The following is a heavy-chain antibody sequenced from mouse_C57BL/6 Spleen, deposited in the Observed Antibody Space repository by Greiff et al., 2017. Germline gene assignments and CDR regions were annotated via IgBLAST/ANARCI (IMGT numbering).Heavy chain of an antibody. D-gene: IGHD1-1*01. J-gene: IGHJ2*01. CDR3: ARVTTVVPYYFDY. CDR1: GFSLTSYA. V-gene: IGHV2-9-1*01. CDR2: IWTGGGT. Sequence: QVQLQQSGPGLVAPSQSLSITCTVSGFSLTSYAISWVRQPPGKGLEWLGVIWTGGGTNYNSALKSRLSISKDNSKSQVFLKMNSLQTDDTARYYCARVTTVVPYYFDYWGQGTTLTVSS.